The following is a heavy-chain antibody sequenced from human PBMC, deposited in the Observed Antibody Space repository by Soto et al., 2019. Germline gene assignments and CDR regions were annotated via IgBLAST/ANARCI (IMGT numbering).Heavy chain of an antibody. Sequence: QVQLVESGGGVVQPGRSLRLSCAASGFTFSSYGMHWVRQAPGKGLEWVAVISYDESNKYYADSVKGRFTISRDNSKNTLYLQMKSVRAEDTAVYYCTKGVVVITSYFQHWGQGTLVTVSS. J-gene: IGHJ1*01. CDR1: GFTFSSYG. CDR2: ISYDESNK. D-gene: IGHD3-22*01. V-gene: IGHV3-30*18. CDR3: TKGVVVITSYFQH.